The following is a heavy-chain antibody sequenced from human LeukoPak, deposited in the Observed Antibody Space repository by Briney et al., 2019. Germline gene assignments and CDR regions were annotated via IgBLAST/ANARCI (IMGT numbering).Heavy chain of an antibody. CDR3: AKGIWAQVGYYFDS. CDR2: ISYDGSNK. J-gene: IGHJ4*02. D-gene: IGHD3-16*01. CDR1: GFTFSSYA. Sequence: PGRSLRLSCAASGFTFSSYAMHWVRQAPGKGLEWVAVISYDGSNKYYADSVKGRFTISRDNSKNTLNLQMHSLRLEDTAVYYCAKGIWAQVGYYFDSWGQGTLVTVSS. V-gene: IGHV3-30-3*01.